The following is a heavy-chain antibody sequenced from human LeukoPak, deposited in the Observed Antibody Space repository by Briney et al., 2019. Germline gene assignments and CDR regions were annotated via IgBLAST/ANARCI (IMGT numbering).Heavy chain of an antibody. CDR3: ARAAVTTRPLDN. J-gene: IGHJ4*02. Sequence: GESLKISCKGSGYSFTSYWIGWVRQMPGKGLEWMGIIHPGDSDTRYSPSFQGQVTISADKPISTAYLQWSSLQASDTAIYYCARAAVTTRPLDNWGQGTLVTVSS. CDR2: IHPGDSDT. CDR1: GYSFTSYW. V-gene: IGHV5-51*04. D-gene: IGHD4-17*01.